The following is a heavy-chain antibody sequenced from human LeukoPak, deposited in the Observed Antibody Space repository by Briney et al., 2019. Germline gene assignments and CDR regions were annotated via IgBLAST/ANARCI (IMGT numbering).Heavy chain of an antibody. V-gene: IGHV4-34*01. CDR1: GGSFTGYY. Sequence: PSETLSLTCAVTGGSFTGYYWNWIRQPPGKGLEWIGEINHSGSTSSNPSLKSRVTISVDTSKNQFSLRLRSVTAADTAVYYCARGGWGINGTPAPFDYWGQGTLVTVSS. D-gene: IGHD1-20*01. CDR2: INHSGST. CDR3: ARGGWGINGTPAPFDY. J-gene: IGHJ4*02.